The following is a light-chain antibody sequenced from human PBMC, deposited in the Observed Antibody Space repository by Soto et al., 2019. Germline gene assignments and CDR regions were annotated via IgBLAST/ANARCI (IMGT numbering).Light chain of an antibody. V-gene: IGKV1-39*01. CDR1: QSISGY. Sequence: DIQMTQSPSSLSASVGDRVTITCRASQSISGYLNWYQQKPGKAPDLLIYAASTLQSGVPSRFTESRSRTDVTLTTTRLQPEDFATYDCQQSYSTHLYTFGQGTKLEIQ. CDR3: QQSYSTHLYT. CDR2: AAS. J-gene: IGKJ2*01.